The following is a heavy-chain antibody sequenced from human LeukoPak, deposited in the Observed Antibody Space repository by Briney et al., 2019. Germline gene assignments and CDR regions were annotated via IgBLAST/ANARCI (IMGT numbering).Heavy chain of an antibody. V-gene: IGHV3-23*01. J-gene: IGHJ4*02. CDR3: AKQTYSGWSSSFDF. CDR2: LSDSGDST. CDR1: GFTFTNYA. Sequence: GGSLRLSCAASGFTFTNYAMTWVRQAPGKGLEWVSALSDSGDSTYCATSVRGRFTVSRDNSQNTVFLQMNSLRAEDTALYYCAKQTYSGWSSSFDFWGQGILATVSS. D-gene: IGHD6-19*01.